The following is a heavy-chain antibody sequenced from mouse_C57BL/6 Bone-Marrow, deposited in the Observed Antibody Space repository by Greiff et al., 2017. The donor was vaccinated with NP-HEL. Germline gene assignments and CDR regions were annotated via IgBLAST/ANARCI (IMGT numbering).Heavy chain of an antibody. D-gene: IGHD2-4*01. CDR3: ARSGGLRRGFDY. Sequence: VQLQQPGAELVKPGASVKLSCKASGYTFTSYWMHWVKQRPGQGLEWIGMIHPNSGSTNYNEKFKSKATLTVDKSSSTAYMQLSSLTSEDSAVYYCARSGGLRRGFDYWGQGTLVTVSA. J-gene: IGHJ3*01. CDR1: GYTFTSYW. CDR2: IHPNSGST. V-gene: IGHV1-64*01.